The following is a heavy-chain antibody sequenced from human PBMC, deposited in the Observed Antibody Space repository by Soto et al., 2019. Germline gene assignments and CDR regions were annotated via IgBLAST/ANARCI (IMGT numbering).Heavy chain of an antibody. Sequence: QITLKESGPTLVKPTQTLTLTCTFSGFSLSTHGVAVGWIRQPAGKALEWLALIYWDDDKYYSASLNSRLPITKDTSKTQGVLTLINMDPVDTAKYSCAHAMLFCTGGSCSTCFDSWGQGTLVTVSS. V-gene: IGHV2-5*02. CDR2: IYWDDDK. J-gene: IGHJ4*02. CDR3: AHAMLFCTGGSCSTCFDS. D-gene: IGHD2-15*01. CDR1: GFSLSTHGVA.